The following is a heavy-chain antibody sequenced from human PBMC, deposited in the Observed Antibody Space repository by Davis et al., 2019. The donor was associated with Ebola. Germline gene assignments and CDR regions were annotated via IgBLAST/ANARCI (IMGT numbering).Heavy chain of an antibody. V-gene: IGHV3-48*03. CDR1: GFTFYRYE. D-gene: IGHD2-21*01. Sequence: GESLKISCAASGFTFYRYEMNWVRQAPGKGLEWVSYISGSATSTFYAASVKGRFTISSDHSKHMLSLQMNSLRAEDAAIYYCARRGAGGYWWGAFDYWGQGTLVTVSS. J-gene: IGHJ4*02. CDR2: ISGSATST. CDR3: ARRGAGGYWWGAFDY.